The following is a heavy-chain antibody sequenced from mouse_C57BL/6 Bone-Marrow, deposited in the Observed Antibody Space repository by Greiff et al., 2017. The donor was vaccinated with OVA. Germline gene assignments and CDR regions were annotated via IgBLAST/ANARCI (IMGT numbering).Heavy chain of an antibody. J-gene: IGHJ2*01. D-gene: IGHD5-2*01. Sequence: EVKLMESGGGLVQPGGSLKLSCAASGFTFSDYYMYWVRQTPEKRLEWVAYISNGGGSTYYPDTVKGRFTISRDNAKNTLYLQMSRLKSEDTAMYYCARHEYRADYFDYWGQGTTLTVSS. CDR1: GFTFSDYY. CDR2: ISNGGGST. V-gene: IGHV5-12*01. CDR3: ARHEYRADYFDY.